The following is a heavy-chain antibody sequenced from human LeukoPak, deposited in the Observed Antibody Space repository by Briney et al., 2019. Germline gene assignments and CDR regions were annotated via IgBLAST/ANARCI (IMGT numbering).Heavy chain of an antibody. J-gene: IGHJ4*02. CDR2: VFNSGST. Sequence: SQTLSLTCIVSDVSISSGGYSWSWIRQPPGKDLEWIGHVFNSGSTYYNPSLKSRVTISVDTSKNQFSLKLSSVTAADTAVYYCARRMGSYPGVDYWGQGTLVTVSS. CDR1: DVSISSGGYS. D-gene: IGHD1-26*01. CDR3: ARRMGSYPGVDY. V-gene: IGHV4-30-2*03.